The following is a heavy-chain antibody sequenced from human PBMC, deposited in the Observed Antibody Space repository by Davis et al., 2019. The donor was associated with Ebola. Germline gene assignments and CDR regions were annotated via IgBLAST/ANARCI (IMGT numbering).Heavy chain of an antibody. CDR1: GYSISSGYY. V-gene: IGHV4-38-2*02. CDR3: ARGRIVLAD. D-gene: IGHD2-15*01. J-gene: IGHJ4*02. CDR2: IYHSGST. Sequence: PSETLSLTCTVSGYSISSGYYWGWIRQPPGKGLEWIGSIYHSGSTYYNPSLKSRVTISVDTSKNQFSLKLSSVTAADTAVYYCARGRIVLADWGQGTLVTVSS.